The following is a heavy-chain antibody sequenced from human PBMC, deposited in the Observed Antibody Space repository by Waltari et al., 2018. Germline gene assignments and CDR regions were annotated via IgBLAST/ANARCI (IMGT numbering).Heavy chain of an antibody. CDR2: IDSGGRT. V-gene: IGHV3-53*01. D-gene: IGHD3-3*01. Sequence: EVQLVESGGGLIQPGGSLRLSCAASGFTVSSNYMSWVRQAPGKGLEWVSVIDSGGRTYYADSGKGRLTIARDNSKNTLYLQMNSRRAEDTAVYYCASGYYDVWRGYYTGPLDYWGQGTLVTVSS. CDR1: GFTVSSNY. J-gene: IGHJ4*02. CDR3: ASGYYDVWRGYYTGPLDY.